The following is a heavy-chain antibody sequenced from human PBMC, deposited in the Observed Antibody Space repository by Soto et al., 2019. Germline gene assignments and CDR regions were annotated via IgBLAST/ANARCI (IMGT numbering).Heavy chain of an antibody. CDR3: ARIVVVAGTRAFDI. J-gene: IGHJ3*02. V-gene: IGHV1-69*06. CDR2: IIPIFGTA. CDR1: RGTFSSYA. D-gene: IGHD6-19*01. Sequence: ASVKVSFKASRGTFSSYASSWVRQAPGQGLEWMGGIIPIFGTANYAQKFQGRVTITADKSTSTAYMELSSLRSEDTAVYYCARIVVVAGTRAFDIWGQGTMVTVSS.